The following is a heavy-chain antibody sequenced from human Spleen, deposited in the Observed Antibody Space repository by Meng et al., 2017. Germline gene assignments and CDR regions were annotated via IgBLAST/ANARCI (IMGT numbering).Heavy chain of an antibody. CDR1: GFTFRSYA. J-gene: IGHJ4*02. V-gene: IGHV3-23*01. Sequence: GESLKISCVASGFTFRSYAMSWVRQAPGKGLEWVSGISGSGDSTYYADSVKGRFTISRDNSKNTLYLQTNSLRAEDTAVYYCAKIVSGFYDSWGQGTLVTVSS. D-gene: IGHD6-19*01. CDR2: ISGSGDST. CDR3: AKIVSGFYDS.